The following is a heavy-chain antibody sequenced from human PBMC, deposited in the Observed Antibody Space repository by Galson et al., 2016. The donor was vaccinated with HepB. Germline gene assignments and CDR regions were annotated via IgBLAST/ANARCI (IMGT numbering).Heavy chain of an antibody. Sequence: SLRLSCAASGFTFSSYGMHWVRQAPGKGLEWVAVIWFDGSNKYYTDSVKGRFTISRDNSKNTLYLQMNSLRAEDAAVYYCVRQKQQMDIARPFYYHGLDVWGQGVTVTVSS. V-gene: IGHV3-33*01. CDR2: IWFDGSNK. CDR3: VRQKQQMDIARPFYYHGLDV. J-gene: IGHJ6*02. CDR1: GFTFSSYG. D-gene: IGHD2-2*03.